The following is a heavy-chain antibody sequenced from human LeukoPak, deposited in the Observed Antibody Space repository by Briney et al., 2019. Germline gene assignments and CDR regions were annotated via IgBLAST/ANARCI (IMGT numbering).Heavy chain of an antibody. D-gene: IGHD6-13*01. CDR1: GGSFSGYY. CDR3: ARARFIAAAGRVDY. V-gene: IGHV4-34*01. J-gene: IGHJ4*02. Sequence: SETLSLTCAVYGGSFSGYYWSWIRQPPGKGLEWIGEINHSGSTNYNPSLKSRVTISVDTSKNQFSLKLSSVTAADTAVYYCARARFIAAAGRVDYWGQGTLVTVSS. CDR2: INHSGST.